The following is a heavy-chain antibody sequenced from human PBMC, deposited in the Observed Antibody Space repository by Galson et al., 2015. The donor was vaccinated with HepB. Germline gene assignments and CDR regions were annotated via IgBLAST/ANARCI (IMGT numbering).Heavy chain of an antibody. Sequence: SLRLSCAASGFTFSSYAMSWVRQAPGKGLEWVSAISGSGGSTYYADSVKGRFTISRDNSKNTLYLQMNSLRAEDTAVYYCAKGPAGAEDYYDSSGPNRYYFDYWGQGTLVTVSS. V-gene: IGHV3-23*01. CDR3: AKGPAGAEDYYDSSGPNRYYFDY. CDR1: GFTFSSYA. J-gene: IGHJ4*02. D-gene: IGHD3-22*01. CDR2: ISGSGGST.